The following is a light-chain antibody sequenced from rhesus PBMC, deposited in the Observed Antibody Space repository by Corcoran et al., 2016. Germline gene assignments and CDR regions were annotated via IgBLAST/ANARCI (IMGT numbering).Light chain of an antibody. J-gene: IGKJ4*01. Sequence: DIVMTQTPLSLSVTPGEPASISCRSSQSLLHSNGYTYLHWYLQKPGHSPQLLIFEVSNRASGVPYRVRGSGAGTDFTLKISRVEAEDVGVYYCEQTLQTPLTFGGGTKVELK. CDR3: EQTLQTPLT. CDR2: EVS. CDR1: QSLLHSNGYTY. V-gene: IGKV2-78*01.